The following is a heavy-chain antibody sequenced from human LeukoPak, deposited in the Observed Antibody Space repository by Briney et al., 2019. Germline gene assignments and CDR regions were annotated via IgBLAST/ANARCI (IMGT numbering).Heavy chain of an antibody. V-gene: IGHV4-30-2*01. CDR1: GGSISSGGYY. CDR3: ARASIFGVVIMGGGYYFDY. J-gene: IGHJ4*02. D-gene: IGHD3-3*01. Sequence: SETLSLTCTVSGGSISSGGYYWSWIRQPPGKGLEWIGYIYHSGSTYYNPSLKSRVTISVDRSKNQFSLKLSSVTAADTAVYYCARASIFGVVIMGGGYYFDYWGQGTLVTVSS. CDR2: IYHSGST.